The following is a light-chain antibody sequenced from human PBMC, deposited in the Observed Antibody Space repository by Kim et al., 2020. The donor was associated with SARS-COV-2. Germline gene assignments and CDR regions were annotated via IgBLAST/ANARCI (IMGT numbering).Light chain of an antibody. CDR3: SSYTSSSTYV. V-gene: IGLV2-14*03. Sequence: GQSITISGTGTSRDFSTYTHVSWYQHHPGKAPILMIYAVTKRPSGVSHRFSGSMSGNTASLTISGLQGVDEADYYCSSYTSSSTYVFGTGTKVTVL. CDR2: AVT. J-gene: IGLJ1*01. CDR1: SRDFSTYTH.